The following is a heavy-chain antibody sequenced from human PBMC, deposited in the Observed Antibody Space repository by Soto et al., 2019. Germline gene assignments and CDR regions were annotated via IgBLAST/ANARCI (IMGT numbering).Heavy chain of an antibody. CDR2: IYYSGST. CDR1: GGSISSGGYY. Sequence: SETLSLTCTVSGGSISSGGYYWSWIRQHPGKGLEWIGYIYYSGSTYYNPSLKSRVTISVDTSKNQFSLKLSSVIAADTAVYYCARDRGFITGTESGFDYWGQGTLVTVSS. D-gene: IGHD1-20*01. V-gene: IGHV4-31*03. J-gene: IGHJ4*02. CDR3: ARDRGFITGTESGFDY.